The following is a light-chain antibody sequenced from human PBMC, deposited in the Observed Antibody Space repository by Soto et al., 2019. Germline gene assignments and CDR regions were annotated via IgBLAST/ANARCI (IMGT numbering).Light chain of an antibody. CDR3: CSYADRSTWV. CDR1: GDNIGSYDI. V-gene: IGLV2-23*01. J-gene: IGLJ3*02. Sequence: QSVLTQPASLSGSPGQSITLSCTGTGDNIGSYDIVSWYQHLPGEAPKLIIYEGTKRPSGISNRFSGSKAGYTASLSISGLQADDAADYFCCSYADRSTWVFGGGTKVTVL. CDR2: EGT.